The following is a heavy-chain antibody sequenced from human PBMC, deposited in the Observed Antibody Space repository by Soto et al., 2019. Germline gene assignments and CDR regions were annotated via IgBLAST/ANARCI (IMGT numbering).Heavy chain of an antibody. Sequence: PSETLSLTCTVSGGSISGHYWSWIRQPPGKGLELIGYMYYSGSTNYSPSLKSRVNMSVDTSKNQFSLKLTSMTAADTAVYYCASGGWYLDYWGQGTLVTVSS. CDR3: ASGGWYLDY. V-gene: IGHV4-59*11. CDR2: MYYSGST. J-gene: IGHJ4*02. CDR1: GGSISGHY.